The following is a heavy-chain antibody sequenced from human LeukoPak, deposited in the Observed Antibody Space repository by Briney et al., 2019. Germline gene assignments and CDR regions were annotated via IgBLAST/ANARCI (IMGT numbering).Heavy chain of an antibody. D-gene: IGHD6-6*01. V-gene: IGHV1-24*01. CDR2: FDPEDGET. J-gene: IGHJ4*02. Sequence: ASVKVSCKVSGYTLTELSMHWVRQAPGKGLEWMGGFDPEDGETIYAQRFQGRVTMTEDTSTDTAYMELSSLRSEDTAVYYCATEWVAARPIPAVFDSWGQGTLVTVSS. CDR3: ATEWVAARPIPAVFDS. CDR1: GYTLTELS.